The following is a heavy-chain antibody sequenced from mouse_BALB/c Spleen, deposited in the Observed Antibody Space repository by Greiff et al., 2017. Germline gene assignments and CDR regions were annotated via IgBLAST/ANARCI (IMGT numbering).Heavy chain of an antibody. Sequence: VQLQQSGPELEKPGASVKISCKASGYSFTGYNMNWVKQSNGKSLEWIGNIDPYYGATSYNQKFKGKATFTVDTSSSTAYMQCNSLTSEDSAVYYCARGGTTVVEKYYFDYWGQGTTLTVSS. V-gene: IGHV1-39*01. D-gene: IGHD1-1*01. CDR3: ARGGTTVVEKYYFDY. CDR2: IDPYYGAT. J-gene: IGHJ2*01. CDR1: GYSFTGYN.